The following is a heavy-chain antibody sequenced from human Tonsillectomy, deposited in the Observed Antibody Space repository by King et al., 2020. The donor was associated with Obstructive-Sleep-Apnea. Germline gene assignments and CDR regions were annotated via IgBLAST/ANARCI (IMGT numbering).Heavy chain of an antibody. D-gene: IGHD3-10*01. Sequence: GGGGGRPGRSLRLSCAASGFTFDDYAMHWVRQAPGKGLEWVAGISWNSGSIGYADSVKGRFTISRDNAKNSLYLQMNSLRAEDTALYYGAKDRGAGSGSSAPDYWGQGTLVTVSS. CDR1: GFTFDDYA. V-gene: IGHV3-9*01. J-gene: IGHJ4*02. CDR2: ISWNSGSI. CDR3: AKDRGAGSGSSAPDY.